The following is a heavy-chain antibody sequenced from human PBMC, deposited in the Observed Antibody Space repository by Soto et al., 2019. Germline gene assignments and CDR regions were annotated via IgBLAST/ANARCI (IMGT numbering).Heavy chain of an antibody. CDR2: IYYSGST. CDR1: RLSININTYY. J-gene: IGHJ3*02. CDR3: AKGGSGSYSNAFDI. V-gene: IGHV4-39*01. Sequence: SASLSLTCTLDRLSININTYYWDCIRQPPGKGLEWIGSIYYSGSTYYNPSLKCRVTISVDTSKNQFSLKLSSVTAADTAVYYCAKGGSGSYSNAFDIWGQGTMVT. D-gene: IGHD3-10*01.